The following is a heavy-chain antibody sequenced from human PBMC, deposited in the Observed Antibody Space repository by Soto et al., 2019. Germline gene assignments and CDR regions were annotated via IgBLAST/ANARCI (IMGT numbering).Heavy chain of an antibody. V-gene: IGHV4-39*01. CDR1: GGSISSSSFY. Sequence: SETLSLTCTVSGGSISSSSFYWAWIRQPPGKGLEWIASIYYSGSTFYNPSLKSRVTMSVDTSKNQFSLNLRSVTAADTAVYYCARHIRVSSSFTRRYYFDFSGQRTRVTVSS. J-gene: IGHJ4*02. D-gene: IGHD6-6*01. CDR3: ARHIRVSSSFTRRYYFDF. CDR2: IYYSGST.